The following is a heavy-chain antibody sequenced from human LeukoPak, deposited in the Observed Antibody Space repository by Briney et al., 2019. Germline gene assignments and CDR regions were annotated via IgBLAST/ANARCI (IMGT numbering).Heavy chain of an antibody. CDR2: IYYSGST. Sequence: PSGTLSLTCAVSGGAISSDYWSWIRQPPGKGLEWIGYIYYSGSTNYNPSLKSRVTISVDTSKNQFSLKLSSVTAADTAVYYCARTRSNYLDYWGQGTLVTVSS. V-gene: IGHV4-59*08. J-gene: IGHJ4*02. CDR3: ARTRSNYLDY. CDR1: GGAISSDY.